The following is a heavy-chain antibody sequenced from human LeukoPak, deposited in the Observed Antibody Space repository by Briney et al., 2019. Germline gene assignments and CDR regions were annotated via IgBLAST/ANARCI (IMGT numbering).Heavy chain of an antibody. D-gene: IGHD2-2*02. Sequence: ASVKVSCKASGYTFTSYGISWVRQAPGQGLEWMGWISAYNGNTNYAQKLQGRVTMTTDTSTSTAYMELRSLRSDDTAVYYCAYLVVPAAIASKGPHNWFDPWGQGTLVTVSS. CDR2: ISAYNGNT. V-gene: IGHV1-18*01. CDR3: AYLVVPAAIASKGPHNWFDP. CDR1: GYTFTSYG. J-gene: IGHJ5*02.